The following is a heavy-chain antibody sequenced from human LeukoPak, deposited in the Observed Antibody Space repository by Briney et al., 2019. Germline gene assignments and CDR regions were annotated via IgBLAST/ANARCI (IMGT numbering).Heavy chain of an antibody. Sequence: PGGSLRLSCAASGFTVSSNYMSWVRQAPGKGLEWVSVIYSCGSTYYADSVKGRFTISRDNSKNTLYLQMNSLRGEDTAVYYCAKHKENYGDSCLDDYWGQGTLVTVSS. CDR1: GFTVSSNY. V-gene: IGHV3-53*01. CDR2: IYSCGST. D-gene: IGHD4-17*01. J-gene: IGHJ4*02. CDR3: AKHKENYGDSCLDDY.